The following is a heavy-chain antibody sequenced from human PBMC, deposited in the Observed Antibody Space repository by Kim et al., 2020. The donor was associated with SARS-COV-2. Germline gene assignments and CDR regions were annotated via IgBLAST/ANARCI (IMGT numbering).Heavy chain of an antibody. CDR1: GYTFTSYG. V-gene: IGHV1-18*01. D-gene: IGHD7-27*01. CDR2: ISAYNGNT. Sequence: ASVKVSCKASGYTFTSYGISWVRQAPGQGLEWMGWISAYNGNTNYAQKLQGRVTMTTDTSTSTAYMELRSLRSDDTAVYYCAREWGFPPYYYYGMDVWGQGTTVTVSS. J-gene: IGHJ6*02. CDR3: AREWGFPPYYYYGMDV.